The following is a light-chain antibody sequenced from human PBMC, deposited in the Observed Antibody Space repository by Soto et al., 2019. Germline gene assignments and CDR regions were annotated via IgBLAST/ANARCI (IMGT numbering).Light chain of an antibody. J-gene: IGKJ5*01. CDR1: QSVSSSS. Sequence: ETVLTQSPGTLSLSPGERATLSFRASQSVSSSSLAWYQQRPGQAPRLLIYGTSSRATGIPDRFSGSGSGIDFTLTISRLESEDFAVYFCQRYGSSPLITFGQGTRVEIK. CDR3: QRYGSSPLIT. V-gene: IGKV3-20*01. CDR2: GTS.